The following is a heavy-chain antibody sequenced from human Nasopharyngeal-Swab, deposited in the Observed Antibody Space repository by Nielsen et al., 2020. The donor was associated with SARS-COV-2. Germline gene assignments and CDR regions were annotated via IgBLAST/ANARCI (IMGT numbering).Heavy chain of an antibody. CDR2: IDAGGGNT. J-gene: IGHJ5*02. CDR1: GFTFSTYA. D-gene: IGHD6-19*01. Sequence: GESLKISCAASGFTFSTYAMTWVRQAPGKGLEWVSTIDAGGGNTWYADSVKGRFTISRDNSKNTLYLQMNSLRAEDTAVYYCARGLVAGRFDPWGQGTLVTVSS. V-gene: IGHV3-23*01. CDR3: ARGLVAGRFDP.